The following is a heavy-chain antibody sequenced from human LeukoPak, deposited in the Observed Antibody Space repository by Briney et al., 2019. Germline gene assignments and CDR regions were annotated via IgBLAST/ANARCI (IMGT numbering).Heavy chain of an antibody. V-gene: IGHV3-23*01. D-gene: IGHD3-3*01. J-gene: IGHJ4*02. CDR2: ISGSGGST. CDR3: AKKSHYDFWSGYHHDY. Sequence: GGSLRLSCAASGFTFSSYATSWVRQAPGKGLEWVSAISGSGGSTYYADSVKGRFTISRDNSKNTLYLQMNSLRAEDTAVYYCAKKSHYDFWSGYHHDYWGQGTLVTVSS. CDR1: GFTFSSYA.